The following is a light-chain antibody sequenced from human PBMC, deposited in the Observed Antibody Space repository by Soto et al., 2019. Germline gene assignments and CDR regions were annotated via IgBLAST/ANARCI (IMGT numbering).Light chain of an antibody. J-gene: IGKJ1*01. V-gene: IGKV2-28*01. CDR1: QSLLHSNGYNY. Sequence: DIVVTQSPLSLPVTPGEPASISCRSSQSLLHSNGYNYLDWYLQKPGQSPQLLIYLGSNRASGVPDRFSGSESGTEFTLKISRVEAEDVGIYYCMQALQAPLTFGQGTKVEI. CDR2: LGS. CDR3: MQALQAPLT.